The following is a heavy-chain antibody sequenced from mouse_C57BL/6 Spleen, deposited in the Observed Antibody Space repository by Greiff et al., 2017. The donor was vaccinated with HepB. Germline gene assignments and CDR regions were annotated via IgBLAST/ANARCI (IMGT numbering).Heavy chain of an antibody. CDR1: GYTFTSYG. Sequence: VKLQQSGAELARPGASVKLSCKASGYTFTSYGISWVKQRTGQGLEWIGEIYPRSGNTYYNEKFKGKATLTADKSSSTAYMELRSLTSEDSAVYFCAYGYFDVWGTGTTVTVSS. CDR3: AYGYFDV. J-gene: IGHJ1*03. V-gene: IGHV1-81*01. CDR2: IYPRSGNT.